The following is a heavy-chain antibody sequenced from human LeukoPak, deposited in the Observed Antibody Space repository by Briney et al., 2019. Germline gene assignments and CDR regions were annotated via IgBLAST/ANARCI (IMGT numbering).Heavy chain of an antibody. CDR2: IYPGDSDT. CDR1: GYSFTTYW. J-gene: IGHJ4*02. D-gene: IGHD3-10*01. Sequence: GESLKISCKGSGYSFTTYWIGWVRQMPGKGLEWMGIIYPGDSDTRYSPSFQGQVTLSADKSISTAYLQWSSLKASDTAMYYCARRYYFGSGSYALDYWGQGTLVTVSS. CDR3: ARRYYFGSGSYALDY. V-gene: IGHV5-51*01.